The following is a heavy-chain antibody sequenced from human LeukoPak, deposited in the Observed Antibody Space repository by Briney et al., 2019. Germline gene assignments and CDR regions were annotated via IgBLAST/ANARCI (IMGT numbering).Heavy chain of an antibody. J-gene: IGHJ4*02. D-gene: IGHD3-22*01. CDR1: GFTFSSYG. CDR3: ASTYDSSGYYDY. CDR2: INSDGSST. V-gene: IGHV3-74*01. Sequence: PGGSLRLSCAASGFTFSSYGMHWVRQAPGKGLVWVSRINSDGSSTSYADSVKGRFTISRDNAKNTLYLQMNSLRAEDTAVYYCASTYDSSGYYDYWGQGTLVTVSS.